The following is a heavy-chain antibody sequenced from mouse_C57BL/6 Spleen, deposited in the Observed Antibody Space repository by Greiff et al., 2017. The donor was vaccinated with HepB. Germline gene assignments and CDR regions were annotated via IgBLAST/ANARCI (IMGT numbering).Heavy chain of an antibody. V-gene: IGHV5-4*01. Sequence: EVKVVESGGGLVKPGGSLKLSCAASGFTFSSYAMSWVRQTPEKRLEWVATISDGGSYTYYPDNVKGRFTISRDNAKNNLYLQMSHLKSEDTAMYYCARDRGGLRVYWYFDVWGTGTTVTVSS. CDR3: ARDRGGLRVYWYFDV. CDR1: GFTFSSYA. D-gene: IGHD2-4*01. J-gene: IGHJ1*03. CDR2: ISDGGSYT.